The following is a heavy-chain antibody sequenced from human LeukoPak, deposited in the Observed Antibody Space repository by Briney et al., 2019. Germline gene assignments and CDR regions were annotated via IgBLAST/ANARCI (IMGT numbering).Heavy chain of an antibody. V-gene: IGHV4-39*01. CDR1: GDSVTTTNFY. D-gene: IGHD6-13*01. CDR2: LYYGVNT. J-gene: IGHJ6*03. Sequence: SETLSLTCTVSGDSVTTTNFYWGWIRQAPGKGLEWIGSLYYGVNTYYKPSLKSRVTIPVDTSLNQFTLILTSVTAADTGVYYCARLRVQQLASSYYMDVWGKGTTVTVSS. CDR3: ARLRVQQLASSYYMDV.